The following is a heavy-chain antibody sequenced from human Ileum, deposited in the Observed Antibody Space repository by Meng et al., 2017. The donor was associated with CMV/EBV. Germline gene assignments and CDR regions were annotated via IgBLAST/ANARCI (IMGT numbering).Heavy chain of an antibody. Sequence: VDLPGLGPGVVKPSQALPLTCTVAGGSISSGDDYWSWIRQPPGKGLEWIGYIYYSGSTYYNPSLKSRVTISADTSKNQFSLKLNSVTAADTAVYYCASGSPQLGYVWGQGTLVTVFS. D-gene: IGHD1-1*01. V-gene: IGHV4-30-4*01. CDR2: IYYSGST. CDR1: GGSISSGDDY. J-gene: IGHJ4*02. CDR3: ASGSPQLGYV.